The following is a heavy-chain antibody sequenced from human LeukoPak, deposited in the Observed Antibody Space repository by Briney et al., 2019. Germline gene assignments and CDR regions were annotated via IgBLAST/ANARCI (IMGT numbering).Heavy chain of an antibody. D-gene: IGHD5-24*01. V-gene: IGHV4-39*01. CDR1: GGSISSSSYY. CDR3: ARHPVDKSESSMDV. J-gene: IGHJ6*03. Sequence: SETLSLTCTVSGGSISSSSYYWGWIRQPPGKGLEWIGSIYYSGSTYYNPSLKSRVTISVDTFKNQFSLKVSSVTAADTAVYYCARHPVDKSESSMDVWGKGTTVTISS. CDR2: IYYSGST.